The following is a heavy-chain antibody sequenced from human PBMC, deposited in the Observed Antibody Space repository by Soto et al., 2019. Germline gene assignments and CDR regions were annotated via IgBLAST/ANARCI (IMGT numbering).Heavy chain of an antibody. CDR2: IKQDGSEK. CDR1: GFTFSSSW. V-gene: IGHV3-7*05. CDR3: ARDYGEWLAPEVTLMDV. D-gene: IGHD6-19*01. J-gene: IGHJ6*02. Sequence: HPGGSLRLSFASSGFTFSSSWISWVRQAPGKGLEWVANIKQDGSEKYYVDSVKGRFTISRDNAKNSLYLQMNSLRAEDTAVYYCARDYGEWLAPEVTLMDVWGQGTTVTVSS.